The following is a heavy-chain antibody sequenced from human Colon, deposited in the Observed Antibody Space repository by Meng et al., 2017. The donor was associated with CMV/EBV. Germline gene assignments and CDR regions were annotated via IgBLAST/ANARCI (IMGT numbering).Heavy chain of an antibody. Sequence: LQLEESGPGLVKPSETPPLTCSVSGGSFTTNSYFWAWIRQPPGKGLEYIGSIYNSGSTYYNASLKSRVTMSVDTSKNQFSLKLSSVTAADTAKYYCARGVLNFFDYWGQGTLVTVSS. V-gene: IGHV4-39*07. D-gene: IGHD3-10*01. CDR1: GGSFTTNSYF. CDR3: ARGVLNFFDY. J-gene: IGHJ4*02. CDR2: IYNSGST.